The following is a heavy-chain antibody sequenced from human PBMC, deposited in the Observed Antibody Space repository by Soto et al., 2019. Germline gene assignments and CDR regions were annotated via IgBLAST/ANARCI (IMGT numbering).Heavy chain of an antibody. V-gene: IGHV1-69*02. Sequence: QVHLIQSGAEVKKPGSSVKVSCKAAGGTFNTYTLFWVRQAPGHGLEWMGRLIPMLPVTNSAQKFQGRLTLTAHKSTGTAFMELTSLTSDDTAVYYCSIGSWSAETFDVWGQGTMVTVSS. D-gene: IGHD2-2*01. CDR1: GGTFNTYT. CDR2: LIPMLPVT. CDR3: SIGSWSAETFDV. J-gene: IGHJ3*01.